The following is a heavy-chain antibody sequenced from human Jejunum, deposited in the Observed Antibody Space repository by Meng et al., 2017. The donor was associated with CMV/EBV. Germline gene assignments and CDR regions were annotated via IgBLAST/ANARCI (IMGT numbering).Heavy chain of an antibody. CDR2: IKSRTDGGTT. V-gene: IGHV3-15*01. J-gene: IGHJ4*02. Sequence: EVQLVESGGGLVKPGGSLRLSCAASGFTFSDTWINWVRQAPGKGLEWVGRIKSRTDGGTTDYAAPVKGRFTISRDDSRNMLYLQMSSLKSEDTAVYYCTTEFVDWRGWGPFDYWGQGLLVTVAS. CDR1: GFTFSDTW. CDR3: TTEFVDWRGWGPFDY. D-gene: IGHD3/OR15-3a*01.